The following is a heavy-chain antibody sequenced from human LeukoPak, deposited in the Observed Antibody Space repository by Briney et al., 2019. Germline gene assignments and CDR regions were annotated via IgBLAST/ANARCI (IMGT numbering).Heavy chain of an antibody. D-gene: IGHD2-15*01. CDR2: IYSDGST. J-gene: IGHJ4*02. V-gene: IGHV4-59*11. CDR3: ATNGQYCESGGCYGVFVY. CDR1: GVSISSHY. Sequence: PSETLCLTCTVSGVSISSHYWSWVRQPPGKGLEWIGYIYSDGSTNYNPSLKSRVTVSVEASKNQFSLKLRSVTAGDTALYYCATNGQYCESGGCYGVFVYWCGGTLVIVSS.